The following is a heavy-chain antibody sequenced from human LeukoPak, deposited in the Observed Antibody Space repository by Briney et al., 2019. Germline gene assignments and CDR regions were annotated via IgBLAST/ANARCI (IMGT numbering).Heavy chain of an antibody. Sequence: AASVKVSCKASGYTFTNYDISWVRQAPGQGLEWMGWISPYNGNTKYAEKIQRRVTITTDTSTSTAHMELRSLSSDDTAVYYCARDQRGYGDSSGASKWIDPWGQGTLVTVSS. CDR2: ISPYNGNT. CDR3: ARDQRGYGDSSGASKWIDP. V-gene: IGHV1-18*01. CDR1: GYTFTNYD. D-gene: IGHD4-17*01. J-gene: IGHJ5*02.